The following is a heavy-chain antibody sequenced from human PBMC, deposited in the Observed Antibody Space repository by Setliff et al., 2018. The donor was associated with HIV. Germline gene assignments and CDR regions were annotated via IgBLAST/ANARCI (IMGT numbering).Heavy chain of an antibody. Sequence: SATLSLTCTVSGSSISSYYWSWIRQPPGKGLEWIGYIYYSGSTNYNPSLKSRVTISVDTSKNQFSLKLGSVTAADTAVYYCARGGSSGWERGLGYYYYYYMDVWGKGTTVTVSS. D-gene: IGHD6-19*01. CDR1: GSSISSYY. V-gene: IGHV4-59*01. J-gene: IGHJ6*03. CDR3: ARGGSSGWERGLGYYYYYYMDV. CDR2: IYYSGST.